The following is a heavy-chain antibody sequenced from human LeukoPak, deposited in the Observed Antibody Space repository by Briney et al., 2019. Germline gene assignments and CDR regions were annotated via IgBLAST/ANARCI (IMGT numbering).Heavy chain of an antibody. D-gene: IGHD6-19*01. CDR1: GGTFSSYA. CDR2: IIPIFGTA. CDR3: ARGAKQWLVDLYYYYYMDV. J-gene: IGHJ6*03. Sequence: SVKVSCKASGGTFSSYAISWVRQAPGQGLEWMGGIIPIFGTANYAQKFQGRVTITTDESTSTAYMELSSLRSEDTAVYYCARGAKQWLVDLYYYYYMDVWGKGTTVTASS. V-gene: IGHV1-69*05.